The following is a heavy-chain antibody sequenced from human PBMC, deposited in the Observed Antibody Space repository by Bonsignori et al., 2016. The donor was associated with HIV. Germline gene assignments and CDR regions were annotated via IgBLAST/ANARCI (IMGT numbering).Heavy chain of an antibody. V-gene: IGHV4-30-2*01. CDR3: ARGVTPDYYYYMDV. J-gene: IGHJ6*03. CDR2: FYQSGGT. D-gene: IGHD4-11*01. CDR1: GGSISSGTYS. Sequence: QLRLQESGSGLVRPSQTLSLTCAVSGGSISSGTYSWNWIRQPPGKGLEWIGYFYQSGGTYYNPSLMSRVTISVDRSKNQFSLTLSSVTAADTAVYYCARGVTPDYYYYMDVWGQGTTVTVSS.